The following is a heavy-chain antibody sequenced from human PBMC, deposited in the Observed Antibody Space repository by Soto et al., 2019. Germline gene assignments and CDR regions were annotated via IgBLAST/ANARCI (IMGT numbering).Heavy chain of an antibody. CDR1: GVSITSGAYY. Sequence: SETLSLTCTVSGVSITSGAYYWTWVRQHPVKGLEWIGHIYYTGSTYYNPSLKSRLNISLDTSKNQFSLQLESMTAADTAVYYCAREVEMATIGGLYYFDYWGQGTLVTVSS. J-gene: IGHJ4*02. D-gene: IGHD5-12*01. CDR2: IYYTGST. CDR3: AREVEMATIGGLYYFDY. V-gene: IGHV4-31*03.